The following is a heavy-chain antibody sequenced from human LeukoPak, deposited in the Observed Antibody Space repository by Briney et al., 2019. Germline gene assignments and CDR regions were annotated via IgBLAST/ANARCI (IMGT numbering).Heavy chain of an antibody. Sequence: SETLSLTCTVSGGSISSYYWSWIRQPAGKGLEWIGRIYTSGSTNYNPSLKGRVTMSVDTSKNQFSLKLSSVTAADTAVYYCARESILTGYYLGGLNFDYWGQGTLVTVSS. CDR2: IYTSGST. V-gene: IGHV4-4*07. CDR3: ARESILTGYYLGGLNFDY. CDR1: GGSISSYY. J-gene: IGHJ4*02. D-gene: IGHD3-9*01.